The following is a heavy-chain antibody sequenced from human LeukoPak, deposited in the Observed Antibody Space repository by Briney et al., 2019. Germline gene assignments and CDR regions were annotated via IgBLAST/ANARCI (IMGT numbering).Heavy chain of an antibody. CDR2: IWNGGSNK. Sequence: PGRSLRLSCAASGFTFSSYDMNWVRQAPGKGLEWVSDIWNGGSNKYYADSVKGRFTISRDNSKNTLYLQMNSLRAEDTAVYYCSRAKAFGYWSQGTLVTVSS. CDR3: SRAKAFGY. J-gene: IGHJ4*02. V-gene: IGHV3-33*01. CDR1: GFTFSSYD. D-gene: IGHD3-16*01.